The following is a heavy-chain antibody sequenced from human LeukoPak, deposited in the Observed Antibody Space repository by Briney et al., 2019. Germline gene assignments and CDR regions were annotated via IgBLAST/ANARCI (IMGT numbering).Heavy chain of an antibody. J-gene: IGHJ4*02. CDR3: ARGGYKPFDY. D-gene: IGHD5-24*01. V-gene: IGHV4-34*01. CDR2: INHSGST. CDR1: GGSFSGHY. Sequence: PSETLSFTCAVYGGSFSGHYWSWIRQPPGKGLEWIGEINHSGSTNYNPSLKSRVTISVDTSKNQFSLKLSSVTAADTAVYYCARGGYKPFDYWGQGTLVTVSS.